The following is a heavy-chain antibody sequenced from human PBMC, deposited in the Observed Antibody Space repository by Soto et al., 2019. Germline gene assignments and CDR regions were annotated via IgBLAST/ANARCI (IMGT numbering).Heavy chain of an antibody. Sequence: SVKVSCKASGGTFSSYAISWVRQAPGQGLEWMGGIIPIFGTANYAQKFQGRVTITADESTSTAYMELSSLRSEDTAVYYCARDGAAAGTRDYWGQGTLVTVSS. J-gene: IGHJ4*02. CDR1: GGTFSSYA. CDR3: ARDGAAAGTRDY. D-gene: IGHD6-13*01. CDR2: IIPIFGTA. V-gene: IGHV1-69*13.